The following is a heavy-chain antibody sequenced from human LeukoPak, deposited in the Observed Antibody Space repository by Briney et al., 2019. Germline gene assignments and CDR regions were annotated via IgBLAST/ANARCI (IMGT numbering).Heavy chain of an antibody. V-gene: IGHV3-48*02. Sequence: GGSLRLSCNASGFSLNSYSMSWVRQAPGKGLEWVSHISISGKTIYYADSVQGRFTISRDNAKNSLYLQMSSLRDEDTAVYFCARDTKPNTISSLGYWGQGTLVTVSS. D-gene: IGHD3-10*01. CDR1: GFSLNSYS. CDR3: ARDTKPNTISSLGY. CDR2: ISISGKTI. J-gene: IGHJ4*02.